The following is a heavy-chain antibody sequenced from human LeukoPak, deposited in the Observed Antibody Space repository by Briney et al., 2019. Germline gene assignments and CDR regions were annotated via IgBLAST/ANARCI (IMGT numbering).Heavy chain of an antibody. CDR3: SKIVVVVAATHGFDY. V-gene: IGHV3-23*01. D-gene: IGHD2-15*01. CDR1: GFTFSSYA. J-gene: IGHJ4*02. CDR2: ISTGGGGT. Sequence: PGGSLRRSCAASGFTFSSYAMNWVSQAPRKGMEWVSAISTGGGGTYHADSVQSRSTISRDNSKNTLYLHMNSLRAEDTAIYYCSKIVVVVAATHGFDYWGQGTLVTVSS.